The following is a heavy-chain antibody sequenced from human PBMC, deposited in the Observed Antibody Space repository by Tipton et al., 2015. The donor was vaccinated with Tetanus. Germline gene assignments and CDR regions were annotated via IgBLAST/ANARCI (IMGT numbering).Heavy chain of an antibody. Sequence: LRLSCTVSGASFSSGDYYWSWIRKPPGKDLEWIGYIYQTGTTYYNPSLKGRVTISMDRSNTQFSLRLDSLTAADTAVYYCARAAGFLGLTHDFWGRGTLVTGSS. CDR3: ARAAGFLGLTHDF. D-gene: IGHD2/OR15-2a*01. J-gene: IGHJ4*02. CDR2: IYQTGTT. V-gene: IGHV4-30-4*01. CDR1: GASFSSGDYY.